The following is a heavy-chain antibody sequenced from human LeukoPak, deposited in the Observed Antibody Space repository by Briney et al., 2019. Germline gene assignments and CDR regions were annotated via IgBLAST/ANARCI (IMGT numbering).Heavy chain of an antibody. Sequence: NPSETLSLTCTVSGGSIDSNNFRWGWIRQPPGKGLEWIGTIYSTGNTYYNPSLKTRVSISIDTSKSQFSLNLRSVTAADTALYYCARLGPYSSGLYRYFDLWGRGTLVSVSS. CDR3: ARLGPYSSGLYRYFDL. D-gene: IGHD6-25*01. CDR2: IYSTGNT. V-gene: IGHV4-39*01. CDR1: GGSIDSNNFR. J-gene: IGHJ2*01.